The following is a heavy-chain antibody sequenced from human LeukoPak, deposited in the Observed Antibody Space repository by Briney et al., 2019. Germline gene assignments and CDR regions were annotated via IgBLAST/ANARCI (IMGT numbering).Heavy chain of an antibody. CDR2: IYYSGST. D-gene: IGHD2-2*01. Sequence: PSETLSLTCTVSGGSISSSSYYWGWIRQPPGKGLEWIGSIYYSGSTYYNPSLKSRVTISVDTSKNQFSLKLSSVTAADTAVYYCARLHGKYQLAYYYGMDVWGQGTTVTVSS. V-gene: IGHV4-39*07. CDR3: ARLHGKYQLAYYYGMDV. J-gene: IGHJ6*02. CDR1: GGSISSSSYY.